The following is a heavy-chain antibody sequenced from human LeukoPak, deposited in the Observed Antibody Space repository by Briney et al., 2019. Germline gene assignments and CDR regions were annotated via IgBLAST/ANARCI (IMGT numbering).Heavy chain of an antibody. CDR2: ISAYNGNT. J-gene: IGHJ5*02. CDR1: GYAFTSYG. V-gene: IGHV1-18*01. Sequence: ASVKVSCKASGYAFTSYGISWVRQAPGQGLEWMGWISAYNGNTNYAQKLQGRVTMTTDTSTSTAYMELRSLRSDDTAVYYCARGQRWIWFGTKGSWFDPWGQGTLVTVSS. CDR3: ARGQRWIWFGTKGSWFDP. D-gene: IGHD3-10*01.